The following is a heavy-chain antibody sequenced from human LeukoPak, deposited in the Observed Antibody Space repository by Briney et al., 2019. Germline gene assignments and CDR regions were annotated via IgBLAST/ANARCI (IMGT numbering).Heavy chain of an antibody. J-gene: IGHJ4*02. CDR1: GFTFSNAW. Sequence: PGGSLRLSCAASGFTFSNAWMSWVRQAPGKGLEWVGRIKSKTDGGTTDYAAPVKGRFTISRDDSKNTLYLQMNSLKTEGTAVYYCTTGAVVVINDYWGQGTLVTVSS. CDR2: IKSKTDGGTT. CDR3: TTGAVVVINDY. V-gene: IGHV3-15*01. D-gene: IGHD3-22*01.